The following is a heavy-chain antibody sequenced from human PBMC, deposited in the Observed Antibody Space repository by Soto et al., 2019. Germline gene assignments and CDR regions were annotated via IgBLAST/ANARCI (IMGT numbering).Heavy chain of an antibody. Sequence: PSETLSLTCTVSGGSISSYYWSWIRQPPGKGLEWIGYIYYSGSTNYNPTHKSRVTISVDTSKNQFSLKLSSVTAADTAVYYCARGRYDCWSGYYSGNNWFDPWGQGTLVTVSS. CDR3: ARGRYDCWSGYYSGNNWFDP. CDR2: IYYSGST. D-gene: IGHD3-3*01. CDR1: GGSISSYY. V-gene: IGHV4-59*01. J-gene: IGHJ5*02.